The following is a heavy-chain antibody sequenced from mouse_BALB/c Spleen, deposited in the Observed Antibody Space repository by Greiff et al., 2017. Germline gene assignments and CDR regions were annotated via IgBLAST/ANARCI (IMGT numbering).Heavy chain of an antibody. J-gene: IGHJ1*01. CDR1: GYTFTSYW. D-gene: IGHD1-1*01. V-gene: IGHV1-5*01. Sequence: VQLQQSGTVLARPGASVKMSCKASGYTFTSYWMHWVKQRPGQGLEWIGAIYPGNSDTSYNQKFKGKAKLTAVTSTSTAYMELSSLTNEDSAVYYCTRYYYGSSYVYWYFDVWGAGTTVTVSS. CDR3: TRYYYGSSYVYWYFDV. CDR2: IYPGNSDT.